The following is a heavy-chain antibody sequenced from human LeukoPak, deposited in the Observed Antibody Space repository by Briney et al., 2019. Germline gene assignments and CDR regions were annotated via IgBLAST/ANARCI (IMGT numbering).Heavy chain of an antibody. V-gene: IGHV1-18*01. CDR2: ISTHNGNT. D-gene: IGHD5-18*01. Sequence: ASVKVSCRSSGYTFTTYGITWVRQAPGQGLEWMGWISTHNGNTNYAQKLQGRVTMTTDTSTSTAYMELRSLRSDGTAMYYCARDRMDTGTYFDYWGQGTLVTVSS. J-gene: IGHJ4*02. CDR3: ARDRMDTGTYFDY. CDR1: GYTFTTYG.